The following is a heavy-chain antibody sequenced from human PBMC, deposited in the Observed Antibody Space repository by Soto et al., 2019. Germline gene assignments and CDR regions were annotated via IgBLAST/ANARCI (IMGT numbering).Heavy chain of an antibody. CDR2: ISGSGAST. Sequence: GGSLRLSCAASGVTFSSYAMSWVRQAPGKGLEWVSAISGSGASTYYADSVKGRFIISRDNSKSTVYLQMRSLRADDTAIYYCASRASRKFDYWGQGTLVTVSS. V-gene: IGHV3-23*01. CDR1: GVTFSSYA. CDR3: ASRASRKFDY. J-gene: IGHJ4*02. D-gene: IGHD3-10*01.